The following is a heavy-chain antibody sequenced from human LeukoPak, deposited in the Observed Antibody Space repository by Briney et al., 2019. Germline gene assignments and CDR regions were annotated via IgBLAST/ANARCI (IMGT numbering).Heavy chain of an antibody. V-gene: IGHV1-2*02. Sequence: VASVKVSCRASGYTFTGYDMHWVRQAPGQGLEWMGWINPNSGATNYAQNFQGRVTMTRDTSISTAYMELSRLRSDDTAFYYCARTGTPTADWFDPWGQGTLVTVSS. CDR1: GYTFTGYD. CDR3: ARTGTPTADWFDP. CDR2: INPNSGAT. D-gene: IGHD1-1*01. J-gene: IGHJ5*02.